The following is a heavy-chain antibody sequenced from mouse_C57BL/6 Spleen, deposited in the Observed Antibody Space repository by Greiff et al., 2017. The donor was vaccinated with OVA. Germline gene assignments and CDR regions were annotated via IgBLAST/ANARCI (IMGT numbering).Heavy chain of an antibody. J-gene: IGHJ1*03. CDR2: IDPSDSYT. CDR1: GYTFTSYW. CDR3: ARSESNYVYWYFDV. Sequence: QVQLQQPGAELVRPGTSVKLSCKASGYTFTSYWMHWVKQRPGQGLEWIGVIDPSDSYTNYNQKFKGKATLTVDTSSSTAYMQLSSLTSEDSAVYYCARSESNYVYWYFDVWGTGTTVTVSS. V-gene: IGHV1-59*01. D-gene: IGHD2-5*01.